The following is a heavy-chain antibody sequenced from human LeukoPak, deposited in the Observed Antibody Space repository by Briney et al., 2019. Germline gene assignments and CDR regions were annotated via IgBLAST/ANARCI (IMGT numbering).Heavy chain of an antibody. J-gene: IGHJ4*02. D-gene: IGHD6-13*01. CDR2: ISGSTAYI. Sequence: GGSLRLSCAASGITFSTYTMSWVRQAPGKGLEWVSTISGSTAYINYADSVKGRFTISRDNAKNSLYLQMNSLSDEDTAVYYCARDRSGGKQQLVRGYFDYWGQGTLVTVSS. CDR1: GITFSTYT. V-gene: IGHV3-21*01. CDR3: ARDRSGGKQQLVRGYFDY.